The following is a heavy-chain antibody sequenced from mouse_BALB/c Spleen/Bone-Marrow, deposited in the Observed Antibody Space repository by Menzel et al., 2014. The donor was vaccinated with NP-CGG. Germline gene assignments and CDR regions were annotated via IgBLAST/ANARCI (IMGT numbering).Heavy chain of an antibody. CDR2: IDPETDNT. J-gene: IGHJ3*02. Sequence: QVQLKDSGAELVRPGASVTLSCKASGYTFTDYEMHWVKQTPVHGLEWIGSIDPETDNTVFNQKFKAKATLTADRSSNTAPMDLRSLTSEGSAVYYCTRYGSRGYWGQGTLVTVS. CDR1: GYTFTDYE. D-gene: IGHD1-1*01. V-gene: IGHV1-15*01. CDR3: TRYGSRGY.